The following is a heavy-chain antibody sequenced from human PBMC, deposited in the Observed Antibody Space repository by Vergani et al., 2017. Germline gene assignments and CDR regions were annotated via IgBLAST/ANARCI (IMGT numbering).Heavy chain of an antibody. J-gene: IGHJ2*01. CDR3: ARINRGMLLRYFDCLLIDWYFDL. Sequence: QVTLQESGPVLVKPTETLTLTCTVSGFSLSNARMGVSWIRQPPGKALEWLAHIFSNDEKSYSTSLKSRLTISKDTSKSQVVLTMTNMDPMDTATYYCARINRGMLLRYFDCLLIDWYFDLWGRGTLVTVSS. V-gene: IGHV2-26*01. CDR2: IFSNDEK. CDR1: GFSLSNARMG. D-gene: IGHD3-9*01.